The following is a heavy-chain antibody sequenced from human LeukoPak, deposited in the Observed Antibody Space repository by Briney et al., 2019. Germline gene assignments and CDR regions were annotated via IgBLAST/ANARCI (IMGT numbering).Heavy chain of an antibody. CDR2: INYSGST. Sequence: PSETLSLTCAVYVGSFSGYYWSWIRQPPGKGLEWIGEINYSGSTNYNPSLKRRVTISVDTSKNQFSLKLSSLTAADTAVYYCARAFKNELPTSYYFDYWGQGTLVTVSS. V-gene: IGHV4-34*01. CDR1: VGSFSGYY. CDR3: ARAFKNELPTSYYFDY. D-gene: IGHD1-26*01. J-gene: IGHJ4*02.